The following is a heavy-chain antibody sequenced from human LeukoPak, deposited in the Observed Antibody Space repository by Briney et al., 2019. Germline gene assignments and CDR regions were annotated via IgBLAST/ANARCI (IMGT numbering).Heavy chain of an antibody. V-gene: IGHV3-15*01. CDR2: TKSKTDGRTT. J-gene: IGHJ4*02. CDR1: GFTFRNAW. CDR3: TTVQSYYYDSSGYYIIDY. Sequence: PGGSLRLSCAASGFTFRNAWMSWVRQAPGKTLEWVGRTKSKTDGRTTDYAAPVKHRFTISRDGLKTSVYLQMHSLKTCNTAVYYCTTVQSYYYDSSGYYIIDYWGQGTLVTVSS. D-gene: IGHD3-22*01.